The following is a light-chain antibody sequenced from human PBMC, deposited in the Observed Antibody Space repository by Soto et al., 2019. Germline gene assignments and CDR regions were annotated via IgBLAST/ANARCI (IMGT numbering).Light chain of an antibody. CDR2: GNS. V-gene: IGLV1-40*01. Sequence: QSVLTQPPSVSGSPGQRVTISCTGTSSDIGADYDVKWYQQLPGTAPKLIIYGNSNRPSGVPDRFSGSKSGNSASLAITGLQAEDEADYYCHSYASSLSGGVFGGGTKLTVL. J-gene: IGLJ3*02. CDR3: HSYASSLSGGV. CDR1: SSDIGADYD.